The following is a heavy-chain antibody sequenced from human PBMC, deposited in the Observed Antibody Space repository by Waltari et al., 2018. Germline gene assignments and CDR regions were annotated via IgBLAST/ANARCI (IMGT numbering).Heavy chain of an antibody. CDR1: GFSFSSYA. V-gene: IGHV3-23*04. CDR3: AKVQGPKIYYMDV. J-gene: IGHJ6*03. CDR2: IGGSAVTT. Sequence: EVQLVESGGGLVQSGGPLRLSCAASGFSFSSYAMRWVRQAPGKGLEWVSAIGGSAVTTYYADSVKGRFIISRDNSKNTLYLQMNSLGAEDTAVYYCAKVQGPKIYYMDVWGKGTTVTVSS.